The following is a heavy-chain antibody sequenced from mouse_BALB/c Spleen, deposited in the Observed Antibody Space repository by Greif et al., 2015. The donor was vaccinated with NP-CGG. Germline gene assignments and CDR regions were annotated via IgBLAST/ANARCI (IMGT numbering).Heavy chain of an antibody. J-gene: IGHJ3*01. Sequence: VQLQQSGAELMKPGASVKISCKATGYTFSSYWIEWVKQRPGHGLEWIGEILPGSGSTNYNEKFKGKATFTADTSSNTAYMQLSSLASEDSAVYYCARRNYRYDGFAYWGQGTLVTVSA. D-gene: IGHD2-14*01. CDR1: GYTFSSYW. CDR3: ARRNYRYDGFAY. CDR2: ILPGSGST. V-gene: IGHV1-9*01.